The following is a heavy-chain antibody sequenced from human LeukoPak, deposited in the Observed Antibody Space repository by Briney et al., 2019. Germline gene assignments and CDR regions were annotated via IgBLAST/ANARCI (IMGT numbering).Heavy chain of an antibody. J-gene: IGHJ4*02. CDR3: AKDIPTVTRQFDY. Sequence: PPGRSLRLSCAASGFTFSSYAMHWVRQAPGKGLEWVAVISYDGSNKYYADSVKGRFTISRDNSKNTLYLQMNSLRAEDTAVYYCAKDIPTVTRQFDYWGQGTLVTVSS. D-gene: IGHD4-11*01. CDR2: ISYDGSNK. CDR1: GFTFSSYA. V-gene: IGHV3-30-3*01.